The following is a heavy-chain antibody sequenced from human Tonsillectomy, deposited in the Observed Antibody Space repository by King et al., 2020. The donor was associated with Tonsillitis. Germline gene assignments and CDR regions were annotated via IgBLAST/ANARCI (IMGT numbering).Heavy chain of an antibody. Sequence: VQLQESGPGLVKPSETLSLTCTVSGGSISSYYWSWIRQPPGKGLEWIGYIYYSVSTNYNPSLKSRVTISVDTSKNQFSLKLSSVTAADTAVYYCARGGVGESHSQYYSYYYGMDVWGQGTTVTVSS. D-gene: IGHD3-10*01. V-gene: IGHV4-59*01. CDR3: ARGGVGESHSQYYSYYYGMDV. CDR2: IYYSVST. CDR1: GGSISSYY. J-gene: IGHJ6*02.